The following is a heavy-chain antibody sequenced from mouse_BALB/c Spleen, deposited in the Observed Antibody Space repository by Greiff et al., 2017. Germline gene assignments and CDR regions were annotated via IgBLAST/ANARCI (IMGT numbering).Heavy chain of an antibody. D-gene: IGHD2-12*01. CDR3: ARGERRGSWFAY. CDR1: GFTFSDYY. J-gene: IGHJ3*01. Sequence: EVQLVESGGGLVKPGGSLKLSCAASGFTFSDYYMYWVRQTPEKRLEWVATISDGGSYTYYPDSVKGRFTISRDNAKNNLYLQMSSLKSEDTAMYYCARGERRGSWFAYWGQGTLVTVSA. V-gene: IGHV5-4*02. CDR2: ISDGGSYT.